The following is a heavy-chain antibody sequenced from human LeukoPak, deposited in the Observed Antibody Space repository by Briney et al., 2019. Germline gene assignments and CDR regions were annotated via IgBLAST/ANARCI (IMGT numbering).Heavy chain of an antibody. CDR1: GGSFSGYY. CDR3: ARVESGYSYGSLDY. J-gene: IGHJ4*02. CDR2: INHSGST. D-gene: IGHD5-18*01. V-gene: IGHV4-34*01. Sequence: PSETLSLTCAVYGGSFSGYYWSWIRQPPGKGLEWIGEINHSGSTNYNPSLKSRVTISVDTSKNQFSLKLSSVTAADTAVYYCARVESGYSYGSLDYWGRGTLVTVSS.